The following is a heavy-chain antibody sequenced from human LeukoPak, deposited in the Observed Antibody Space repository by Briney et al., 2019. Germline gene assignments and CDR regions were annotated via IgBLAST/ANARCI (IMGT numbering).Heavy chain of an antibody. CDR1: GGSFRDYY. CDR3: ARLFDSTSSVAFDI. Sequence: SETLSLTCAVYGGSFRDYYWSWIRQPPGKGLEWIGEVNHGESTHYNQSLTSRVSISVDTSKNQFSLKLRSVTAADTAVYYCARLFDSTSSVAFDIWGQGTMGTVSS. V-gene: IGHV4-34*01. J-gene: IGHJ3*02. D-gene: IGHD3-22*01. CDR2: VNHGEST.